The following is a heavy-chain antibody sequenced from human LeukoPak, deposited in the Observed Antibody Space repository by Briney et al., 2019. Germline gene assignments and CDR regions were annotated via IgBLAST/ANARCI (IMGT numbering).Heavy chain of an antibody. CDR2: ISRSGSSI. D-gene: IGHD4-17*01. Sequence: PGGSLRLSCAASGFTFNDYEMNWVRQAPGKGLEWISYISRSGSSIYYADSVQGRFTISRDNAKNSLYPQVNSLRAEDTAVYYCARSTVTNYFDYWGQGTLVTVSS. CDR3: ARSTVTNYFDY. V-gene: IGHV3-48*03. J-gene: IGHJ4*02. CDR1: GFTFNDYE.